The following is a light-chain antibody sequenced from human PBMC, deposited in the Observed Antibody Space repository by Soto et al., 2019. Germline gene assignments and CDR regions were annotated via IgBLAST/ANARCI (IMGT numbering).Light chain of an antibody. V-gene: IGKV3-20*01. CDR3: QQYGSSPIT. J-gene: IGKJ5*01. Sequence: EIVLTQSPGTLSLSPGEGATLSCRASQTVNRNYLAWYQQKPGQAPRLLIYGASSRATGIPDRFSGSGSGTDFTLTISRLEPEDFAVYYCQQYGSSPITFGQGTRLEIK. CDR2: GAS. CDR1: QTVNRNY.